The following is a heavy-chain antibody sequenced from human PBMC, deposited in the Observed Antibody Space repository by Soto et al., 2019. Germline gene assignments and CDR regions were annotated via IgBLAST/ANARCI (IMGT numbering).Heavy chain of an antibody. CDR1: GFTFSSYS. D-gene: IGHD3-10*01. CDR2: ISSSSSTI. V-gene: IGHV3-48*04. J-gene: IGHJ4*02. CDR3: ARYDSAGFGELLIDY. Sequence: GGSLRLSCAASGFTFSSYSMNWVRQAPGKGLEWVSYISSSSSTIYYADSVKGRFTISRDNAKNSLYLQMNSLRAEDTAVYYCARYDSAGFGELLIDYWGQGTLVTVSS.